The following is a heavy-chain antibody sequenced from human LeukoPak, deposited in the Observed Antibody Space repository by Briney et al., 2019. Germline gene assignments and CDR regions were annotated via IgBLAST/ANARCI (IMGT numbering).Heavy chain of an antibody. V-gene: IGHV3-23*01. CDR3: AKGYMSTALFDY. D-gene: IGHD4-17*01. CDR1: GFTFSSYA. Sequence: SGGSLRLSCAASGFTFSSYAMSWVRQPPGKGLEWVSSISGSGGSTYYADSVKGRFTISRDNSKNTLYLQMNSLRTEDTAVYYCAKGYMSTALFDYWGQGTLVTVSS. J-gene: IGHJ4*02. CDR2: ISGSGGST.